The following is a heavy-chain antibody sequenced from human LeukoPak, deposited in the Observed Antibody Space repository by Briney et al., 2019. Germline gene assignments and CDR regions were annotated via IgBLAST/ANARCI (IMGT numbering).Heavy chain of an antibody. Sequence: TSQTLSLTCAVSGGSISSGGYSWSWIRQPPGKDLEWIGYIYHSGSTYYNPSLKSRVTISVDRSKNQFSLKLSSVTAADTAVYYCARAPWGYYYGMDVWGQGTTVTVSS. CDR3: ARAPWGYYYGMDV. D-gene: IGHD7-27*01. J-gene: IGHJ6*02. CDR1: GGSISSGGYS. CDR2: IYHSGST. V-gene: IGHV4-30-2*01.